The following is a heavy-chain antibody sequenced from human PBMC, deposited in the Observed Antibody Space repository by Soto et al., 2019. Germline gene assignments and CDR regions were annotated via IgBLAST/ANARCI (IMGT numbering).Heavy chain of an antibody. CDR1: GGTFSSYT. J-gene: IGHJ4*02. D-gene: IGHD3-10*01. CDR3: ARGGRGYYGSGTPLDY. CDR2: IIPILGIA. V-gene: IGHV1-69*02. Sequence: QVQLVQSGAEVKKPGSSVKVSCKASGGTFSSYTISWVRQAPGQGLEWMGRIIPILGIANYAQKFQGRATITADKSTSTAYMELSSLRSEDTAVYYCARGGRGYYGSGTPLDYWGQGTLVTVSS.